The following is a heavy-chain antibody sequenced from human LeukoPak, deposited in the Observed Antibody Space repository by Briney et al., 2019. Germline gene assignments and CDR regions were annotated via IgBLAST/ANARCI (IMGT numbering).Heavy chain of an antibody. CDR1: GFTFSSYS. J-gene: IGHJ4*02. CDR3: ASRSDYDFWSGYFTQPHLVY. CDR2: ISSSSSYI. V-gene: IGHV3-21*01. Sequence: GGSLRLSCAASGFTFSSYSMNWVRQAPGKGLEWVSSISSSSSYIYYADSVKGRFTISRDNAKNSLYLQMNSLRAEDTAVYYCASRSDYDFWSGYFTQPHLVYWGQGTLVTVSS. D-gene: IGHD3-3*01.